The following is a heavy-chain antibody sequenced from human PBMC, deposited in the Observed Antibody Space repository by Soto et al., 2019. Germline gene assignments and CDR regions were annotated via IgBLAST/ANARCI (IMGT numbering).Heavy chain of an antibody. D-gene: IGHD6-19*01. Sequence: ASVKVSCTASGYTFTIYGISWVRQAPGQGLEWMGWISAYNGNTNYAQKLQGRVTMTTDTSTSTAYMELRSLRSDDTAVYYCAGGEVAGTFDYWGQGTLVTVSS. J-gene: IGHJ4*02. CDR1: GYTFTIYG. V-gene: IGHV1-18*01. CDR2: ISAYNGNT. CDR3: AGGEVAGTFDY.